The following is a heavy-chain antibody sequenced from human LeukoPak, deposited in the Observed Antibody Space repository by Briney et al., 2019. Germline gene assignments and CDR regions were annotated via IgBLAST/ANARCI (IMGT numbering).Heavy chain of an antibody. D-gene: IGHD3-10*01. CDR1: GYSFTSYW. J-gene: IGHJ3*02. CDR2: IYPGDSDT. Sequence: GESLKISCKGSGYSFTSYWIGWVRQMPEKGLEWMGIIYPGDSDTRYSLSFQGQVTTSADKSITTAYLQWSSLKASDTAMYYCARWAIYGSGTVNDAFDIWGQGTMVTVSS. CDR3: ARWAIYGSGTVNDAFDI. V-gene: IGHV5-51*01.